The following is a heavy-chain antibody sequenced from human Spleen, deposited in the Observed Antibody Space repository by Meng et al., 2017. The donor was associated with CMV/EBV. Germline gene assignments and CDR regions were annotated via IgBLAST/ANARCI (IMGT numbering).Heavy chain of an antibody. J-gene: IGHJ3*02. D-gene: IGHD2-2*01. Sequence: LSLTCAVSGFTVSSNDMTWVRQAPGKGLEWVSVIYSGGSTYYADSVKGRFTISRDNSKNTVYLQMNSLRAEDTAIYFCARDQLCSSSTCDDAFDIWGQGTMVTVSS. CDR1: GFTVSSND. CDR3: ARDQLCSSSTCDDAFDI. V-gene: IGHV3-53*01. CDR2: IYSGGST.